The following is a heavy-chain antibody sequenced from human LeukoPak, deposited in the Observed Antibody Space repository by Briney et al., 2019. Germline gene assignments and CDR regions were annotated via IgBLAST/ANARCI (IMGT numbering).Heavy chain of an antibody. CDR3: ARGLGVSYEIDY. V-gene: IGHV1-69*04. J-gene: IGHJ4*02. CDR2: IIPIFGIA. D-gene: IGHD1-26*01. CDR1: GGTFINYA. Sequence: ASVTVSFKASGGTFINYAISWVGQAPGQGGEWMGRIIPIFGIANYAQKFQGRVTITADKSTSTAYMELSSLRSEDTAVYYCARGLGVSYEIDYWGQGTLVTVSS.